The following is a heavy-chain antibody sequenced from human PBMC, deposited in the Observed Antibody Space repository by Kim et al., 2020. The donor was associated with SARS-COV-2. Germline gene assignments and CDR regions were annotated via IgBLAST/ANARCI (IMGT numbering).Heavy chain of an antibody. CDR1: GGTFSSYA. J-gene: IGHJ6*02. D-gene: IGHD2-15*01. Sequence: SVKVSCKASGGTFSSYAISWVRQAPGQGLEWMGGIIPIFGTANYAQKFQGRVTITADESTSTAYMELSSLRSEDTAVYYCAREDCSGGSCYSGWPSYGMDVWGQGTTVTVSS. CDR3: AREDCSGGSCYSGWPSYGMDV. V-gene: IGHV1-69*13. CDR2: IIPIFGTA.